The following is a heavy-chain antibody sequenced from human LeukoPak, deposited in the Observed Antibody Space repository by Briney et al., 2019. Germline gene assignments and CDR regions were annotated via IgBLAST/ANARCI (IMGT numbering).Heavy chain of an antibody. CDR2: IKQDGSEK. CDR3: ARSRDGYDDYFDY. Sequence: GGSLRLSCAASGFTFSSYWMSWVRQAPGKWLEWVANIKQDGSEKYYVDSVKGRFTISRDNAKNSLYLQMNSLRAEDTAVYYCARSRDGYDDYFDYWGQGTLVTVSS. J-gene: IGHJ4*02. D-gene: IGHD5-24*01. V-gene: IGHV3-7*01. CDR1: GFTFSSYW.